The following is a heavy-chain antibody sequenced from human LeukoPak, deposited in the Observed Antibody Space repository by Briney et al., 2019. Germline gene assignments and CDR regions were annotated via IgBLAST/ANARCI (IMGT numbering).Heavy chain of an antibody. CDR3: ARYTRGRNGMDV. CDR1: CGSITSYY. J-gene: IGHJ6*02. CDR2: MYYSGST. V-gene: IGHV4-59*08. D-gene: IGHD1-26*01. Sequence: PSETLSLTCTVSCGSITSYYWSWIRQPPGKGLEWIGYMYYSGSTNYNPSLKSRVTISVDTSKNQFSLKLSSVTAADTAVYYCARYTRGRNGMDVWGQGTTVAVSS.